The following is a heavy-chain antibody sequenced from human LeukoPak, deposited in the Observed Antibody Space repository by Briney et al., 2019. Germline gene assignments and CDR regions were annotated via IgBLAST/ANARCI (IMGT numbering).Heavy chain of an antibody. Sequence: PGGSLRLSCAASGLTVSSSYMSWVRQAPGKGLEWVSIIYNDGSTYYADSMKGRFTISRDNSKNTLYLQVNSLRAEDTAMYYCAKGGLSPFDYWGQGTLVIVSS. CDR1: GLTVSSSY. D-gene: IGHD2/OR15-2a*01. CDR2: IYNDGST. J-gene: IGHJ4*02. CDR3: AKGGLSPFDY. V-gene: IGHV3-53*01.